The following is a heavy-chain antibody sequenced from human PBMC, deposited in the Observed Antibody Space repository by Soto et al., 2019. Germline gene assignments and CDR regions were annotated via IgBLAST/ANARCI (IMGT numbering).Heavy chain of an antibody. D-gene: IGHD6-13*01. V-gene: IGHV1-69*01. J-gene: IGHJ4*02. Sequence: QGQLVQSGAEVKKPGSSVKVSCKQSRGTFSSYAISWVRQAPGHGLEGMGGIIPIFRTANSAQKFQGRVTITADESTRTDDMELSSLRSEDTAVYYCARERGRSSWSYYFAYWRQGTLVTVSS. CDR2: IIPIFRTA. CDR1: RGTFSSYA. CDR3: ARERGRSSWSYYFAY.